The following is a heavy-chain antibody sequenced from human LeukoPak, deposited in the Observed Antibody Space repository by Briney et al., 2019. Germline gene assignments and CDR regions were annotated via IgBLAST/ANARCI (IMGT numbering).Heavy chain of an antibody. Sequence: PGGSLRLSCAASGFTFDDYAMHWVRQAPGKGLVWLSRMNSDGSSISYADSVKGRFAISRDNAKNTLYLQMNSLRAEDTAVYYCARVGRYSYGYDPVCYWGQGTLVTVSS. V-gene: IGHV3-74*01. CDR2: MNSDGSSI. CDR3: ARVGRYSYGYDPVCY. CDR1: GFTFDDYA. J-gene: IGHJ4*02. D-gene: IGHD5-18*01.